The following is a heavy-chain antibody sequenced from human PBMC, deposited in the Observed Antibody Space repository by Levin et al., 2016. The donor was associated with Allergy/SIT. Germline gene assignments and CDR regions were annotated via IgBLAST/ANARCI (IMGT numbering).Heavy chain of an antibody. V-gene: IGHV5-51*01. CDR2: IYPGDSDT. J-gene: IGHJ6*02. CDR3: ASSYGLGTLSYYYGMDV. D-gene: IGHD3-10*01. Sequence: VRQMPGKGLEWMGIIYPGDSDTRYSPSFQGQVTISADKSISTAYLQWSSLKASDTAMYYCASSYGLGTLSYYYGMDVWGQGTTVTVSS.